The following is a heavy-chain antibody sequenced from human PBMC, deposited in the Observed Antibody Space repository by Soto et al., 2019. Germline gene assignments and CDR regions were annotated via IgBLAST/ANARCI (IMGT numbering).Heavy chain of an antibody. CDR2: IMPIFGTA. D-gene: IGHD3-9*01. J-gene: IGHJ6*02. CDR3: ARGRDYDLLTAREYALDV. V-gene: IGHV1-69*01. CDR1: GDSFRNYG. Sequence: QVQLVQSGAEVKKPGSSVRVSCRASGDSFRNYGITWVRKAPGQGLEWMGGIMPIFGTANYAQKFQGRVTITADELTSTASLELSGLRSDDTAVYFCARGRDYDLLTAREYALDVWGQGTTVTVS.